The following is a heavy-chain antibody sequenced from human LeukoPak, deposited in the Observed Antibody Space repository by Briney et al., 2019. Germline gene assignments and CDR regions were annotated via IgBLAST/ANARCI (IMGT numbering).Heavy chain of an antibody. CDR2: IWYDGSNK. V-gene: IGHV3-33*01. CDR1: GFNFFTYG. Sequence: GGSLRLSCAASGFNFFTYGMHWVRQAPGKGLEWVAVIWYDGSNKYYADSVKGRFTISRDNSKSTLSLQMNSLRAEDTAVYYCATDYGGNYFDYWGQGTLVTVSS. J-gene: IGHJ4*02. CDR3: ATDYGGNYFDY. D-gene: IGHD4-23*01.